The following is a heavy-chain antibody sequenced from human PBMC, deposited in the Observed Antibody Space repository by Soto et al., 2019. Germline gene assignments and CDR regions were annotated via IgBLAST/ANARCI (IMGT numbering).Heavy chain of an antibody. V-gene: IGHV3-48*03. J-gene: IGHJ4*02. Sequence: GGSLRLSCAASGFTFSSYEMNWVRQAPGKGLEWVSYISDGGSTIYYADPVKGRFTISRDNAKNSLYLQMNSLGAEDTAVYYCATFPRSSKRGYWGQGTLVTVSS. D-gene: IGHD4-4*01. CDR1: GFTFSSYE. CDR2: ISDGGSTI. CDR3: ATFPRSSKRGY.